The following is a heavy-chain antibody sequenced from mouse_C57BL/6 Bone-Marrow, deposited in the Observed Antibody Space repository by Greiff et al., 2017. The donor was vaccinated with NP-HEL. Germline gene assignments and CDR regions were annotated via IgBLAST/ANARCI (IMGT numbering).Heavy chain of an antibody. D-gene: IGHD1-1*01. CDR3: ARLGNYGYYFNY. CDR2: IYPRSGNT. V-gene: IGHV1-81*01. Sequence: QVQLQQSGAELVRPGASVKLSCKASGYTFTSYGISWVKQRTGQGLEWIGEIYPRSGNTYYNEKFKGKATLTADKSSSTAYMELRSLTSEDSAVYFCARLGNYGYYFNYWGQGTTLTVSS. CDR1: GYTFTSYG. J-gene: IGHJ2*01.